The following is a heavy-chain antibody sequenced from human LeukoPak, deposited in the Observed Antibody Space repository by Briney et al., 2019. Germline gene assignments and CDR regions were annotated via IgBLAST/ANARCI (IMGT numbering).Heavy chain of an antibody. D-gene: IGHD6-19*01. Sequence: ASVKVSCKASGYTFTSYGISWVRQAPGQGLEWMGWISAYNGNTNYAQKLQGRVTMTTDTSTSTAYMELRSLRSEDTAVYYCATKDPKPKPGYSSGWFAVDYWGQGTLVTVSS. CDR2: ISAYNGNT. CDR1: GYTFTSYG. V-gene: IGHV1-18*01. J-gene: IGHJ4*02. CDR3: ATKDPKPKPGYSSGWFAVDY.